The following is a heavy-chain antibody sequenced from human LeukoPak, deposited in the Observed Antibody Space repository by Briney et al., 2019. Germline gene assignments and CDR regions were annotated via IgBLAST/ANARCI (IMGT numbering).Heavy chain of an antibody. CDR3: ARVTYSSSWPCAFDY. D-gene: IGHD6-13*01. CDR1: GGSISSGGYY. J-gene: IGHJ4*02. V-gene: IGHV4-30-2*05. CDR2: IYHGGST. Sequence: SETLSLTCTASGGSISSGGYYWSWIRQPPGKGLEWIGYIYHGGSTYYNPSLKSRVTISVDTSKNQFSLKLSSVTAADTAVYYCARVTYSSSWPCAFDYWGQGTLVTVSS.